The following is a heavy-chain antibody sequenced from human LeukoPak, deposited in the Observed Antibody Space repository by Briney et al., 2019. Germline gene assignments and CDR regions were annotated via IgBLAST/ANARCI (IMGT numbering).Heavy chain of an antibody. CDR1: GGTFSSYA. Sequence: SVKVSCKASGGTFSSYAISWVRQAPGQGLEWMGRIIPILGIANYAQKFQGRVTMTEDTSTDTAYMELSSLRSEDTAVYYCATDLRDDSSGYYSPDFDYWGQGTLVTVSS. V-gene: IGHV1-69*04. J-gene: IGHJ4*02. CDR3: ATDLRDDSSGYYSPDFDY. CDR2: IIPILGIA. D-gene: IGHD3-22*01.